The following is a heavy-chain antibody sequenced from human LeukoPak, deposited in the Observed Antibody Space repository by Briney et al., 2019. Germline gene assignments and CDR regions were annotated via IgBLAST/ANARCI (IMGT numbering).Heavy chain of an antibody. CDR1: GDTYTSYG. Sequence: ATAKISPKANGDTYTSYGNSCVRQAHGKGIEWMGWISAYNGNTNYAQKLQGRVTMTTDTSTSTAYMELRSLRSDDTAVYYCARDIVVVPAASAYYYGMDVWGQGTTVTVSS. J-gene: IGHJ6*02. V-gene: IGHV1-18*01. CDR2: ISAYNGNT. CDR3: ARDIVVVPAASAYYYGMDV. D-gene: IGHD2-2*01.